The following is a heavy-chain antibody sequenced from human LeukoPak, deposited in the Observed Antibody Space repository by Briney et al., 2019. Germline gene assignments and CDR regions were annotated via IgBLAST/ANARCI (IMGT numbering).Heavy chain of an antibody. CDR1: GGSISSSSYY. CDR2: IYYSGST. CDR3: ASHGGYCSGGSCYAIDY. V-gene: IGHV4-39*01. J-gene: IGHJ4*02. Sequence: SETLSLTCTVSGGSISSSSYYWGWMRQPPGKGLEWVVSIYYSGSTYYNPSLKSRVTISVDTSKNQFSLKLSSVTAADTAVYYCASHGGYCSGGSCYAIDYWGQGTLVTVSS. D-gene: IGHD2-15*01.